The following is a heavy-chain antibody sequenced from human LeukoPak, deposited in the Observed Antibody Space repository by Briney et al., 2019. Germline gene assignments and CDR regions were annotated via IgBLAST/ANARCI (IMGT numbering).Heavy chain of an antibody. CDR2: ISSSDSTI. V-gene: IGHV3-11*04. CDR1: GFSLSDYY. Sequence: GGSLRLSCAASGFSLSDYYMSWIRQAPGKGLGWISYISSSDSTIHYADSVKGRFTISRDNAKNALYVQMTSLRAEDTAVYYCARDRRAARRWDTFDIWGQGTMVTVSS. CDR3: ARDRRAARRWDTFDI. J-gene: IGHJ3*02. D-gene: IGHD6-6*01.